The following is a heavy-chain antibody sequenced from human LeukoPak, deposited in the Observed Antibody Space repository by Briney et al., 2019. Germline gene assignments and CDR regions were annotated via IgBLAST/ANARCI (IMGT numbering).Heavy chain of an antibody. CDR2: IIPIFGTA. V-gene: IGHV1-69*13. J-gene: IGHJ3*02. D-gene: IGHD5-18*01. CDR1: GYTFTSYG. CDR3: ARKDTALDPDGYGAFDI. Sequence: GASVKVSCKASGYTFTSYGISWVRQAPGQGLEWMGGIIPIFGTANYAQKFQGRVTITADESTSTAYMELSSLRSEDTAVYYCARKDTALDPDGYGAFDIWGQGRMVTVSS.